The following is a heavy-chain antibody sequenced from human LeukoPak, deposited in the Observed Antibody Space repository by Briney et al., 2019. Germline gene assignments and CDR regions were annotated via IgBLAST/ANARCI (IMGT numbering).Heavy chain of an antibody. Sequence: PGGSLRLSCAASGLIFSNAWMTWVRQAPGKGLEWVGRIKSKVNGETTDYGEPVQGRFTISRDDSKNMLYLQMNSLTSEDTAMYYCTKDLPFTRGGVIVDWGQGTPVTVSS. CDR2: IKSKVNGETT. CDR1: GLIFSNAW. D-gene: IGHD3-16*01. V-gene: IGHV3-15*01. J-gene: IGHJ4*02. CDR3: TKDLPFTRGGVIVD.